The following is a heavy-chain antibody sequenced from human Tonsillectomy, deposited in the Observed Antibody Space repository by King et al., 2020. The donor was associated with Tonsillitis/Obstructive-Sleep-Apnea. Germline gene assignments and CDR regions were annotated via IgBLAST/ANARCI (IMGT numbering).Heavy chain of an antibody. Sequence: VQLVESGGGLVQPGRSLRLSCAASGFTFDDYAMHWVRQAPGKGLEWVSGISWNSGSIGYADSVKGRFTISRDNAKNSLYLQMNSLRAEDTALYYCAKVIDYCSSTSCYPVGAFDYWGQGTLSPSPQ. CDR1: GFTFDDYA. J-gene: IGHJ4*02. D-gene: IGHD2-2*01. CDR2: ISWNSGSI. CDR3: AKVIDYCSSTSCYPVGAFDY. V-gene: IGHV3-9*01.